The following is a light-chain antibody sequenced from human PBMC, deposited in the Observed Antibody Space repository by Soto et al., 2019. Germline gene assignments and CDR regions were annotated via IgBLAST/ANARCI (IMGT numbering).Light chain of an antibody. J-gene: IGKJ4*01. Sequence: EIVLTQSPGTLSLSPGESATLSCRASQTVFNRNLAWYQQKPGQAPNLLIYGASDRAAGIPDRFSGSGSGTDFILTISRLEPEDLAVYYCQQYGNSPRSFGGGTIVDIK. CDR1: QTVFNRN. CDR2: GAS. V-gene: IGKV3-20*01. CDR3: QQYGNSPRS.